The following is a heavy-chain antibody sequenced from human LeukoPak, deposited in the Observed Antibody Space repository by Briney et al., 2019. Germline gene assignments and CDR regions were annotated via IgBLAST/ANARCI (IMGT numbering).Heavy chain of an antibody. CDR2: FVPEDGET. CDR3: ASLNYYGSGSYYNYWFDP. Sequence: ASVKVSCMVSGYTLTELSMHWVRQAPGKGLEWMGGFVPEDGETIYAQKFQGRVTMTEETSTDTAYMELSSLRSEDTAVYYCASLNYYGSGSYYNYWFDPWGQGTLVTVSS. V-gene: IGHV1-24*01. CDR1: GYTLTELS. J-gene: IGHJ5*02. D-gene: IGHD3-10*01.